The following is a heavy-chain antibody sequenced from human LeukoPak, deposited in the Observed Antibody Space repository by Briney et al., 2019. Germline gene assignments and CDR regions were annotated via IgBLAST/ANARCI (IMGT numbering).Heavy chain of an antibody. CDR1: GFTFSSYS. CDR2: ISTTSTYI. D-gene: IGHD3-22*01. J-gene: IGHJ3*02. V-gene: IGHV3-21*01. CDR3: ARLYDSSGYYYAFDI. Sequence: GGSLRLSCAASGFTFSSYSMNWVRQAPGKGLEWVSSISTTSTYIKYADSVKGRFTISRDNAGNSLYLQMNSLRAEDTAVYYCARLYDSSGYYYAFDIWGQGTMVTVSS.